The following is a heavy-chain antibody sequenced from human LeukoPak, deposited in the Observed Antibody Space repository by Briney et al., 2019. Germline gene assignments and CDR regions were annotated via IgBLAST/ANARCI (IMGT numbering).Heavy chain of an antibody. CDR3: ARGGVINYFDY. Sequence: GGSLRLSCAASGFSFDDYGMSWGRQASGHGLDLVSGINWNGGSTGYADSVKGRFTISRDNAKNSLYLQMNSLRAEDTALYYCARGGVINYFDYWGQGTLVTVSS. V-gene: IGHV3-20*04. J-gene: IGHJ4*02. CDR1: GFSFDDYG. CDR2: INWNGGST. D-gene: IGHD3-10*01.